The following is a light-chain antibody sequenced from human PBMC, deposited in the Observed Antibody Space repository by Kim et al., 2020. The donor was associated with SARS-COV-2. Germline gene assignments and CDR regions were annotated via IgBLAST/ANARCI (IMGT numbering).Light chain of an antibody. CDR3: QQYINWPPKYT. CDR2: RAS. CDR1: QSVSTS. Sequence: FPGERATHARSASQSVSTSLAWYQQQAGQAPRLLIYRASTRATGIPARFSGSGSGTEFTLTISSLESDDSAVYYCQQYINWPPKYTFGQGTKLEI. J-gene: IGKJ2*01. V-gene: IGKV3-15*01.